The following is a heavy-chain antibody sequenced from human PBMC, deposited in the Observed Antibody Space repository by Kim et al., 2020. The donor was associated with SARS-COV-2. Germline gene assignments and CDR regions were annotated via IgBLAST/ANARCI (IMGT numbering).Heavy chain of an antibody. CDR3: ARGGPMGRKGTLDY. D-gene: IGHD3-10*01. V-gene: IGHV1-8*01. Sequence: AQQVQGRVTMTRNTSITTAYMELSSLRSEDTAVYYCARGGPMGRKGTLDYWGQGTLVTVSS. J-gene: IGHJ4*02.